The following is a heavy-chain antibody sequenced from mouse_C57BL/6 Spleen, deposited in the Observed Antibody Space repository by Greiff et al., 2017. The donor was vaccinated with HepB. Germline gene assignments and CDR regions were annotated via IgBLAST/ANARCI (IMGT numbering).Heavy chain of an antibody. Sequence: QVQLQQPGAELVKPGASVKMSCKASGYTFTSYWITWVKQRPGQGLEWIGDIYPGSGSTNYNEKFKSKATLTVDTSSSTAYMQLSSLTSEDSAVYYCARGYYGSWVFDVWGTGTTVTVSS. CDR1: GYTFTSYW. CDR2: IYPGSGST. V-gene: IGHV1-55*01. J-gene: IGHJ1*03. CDR3: ARGYYGSWVFDV. D-gene: IGHD1-1*01.